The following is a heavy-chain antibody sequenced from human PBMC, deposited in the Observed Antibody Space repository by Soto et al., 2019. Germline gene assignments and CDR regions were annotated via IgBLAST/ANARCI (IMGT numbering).Heavy chain of an antibody. CDR1: GFTFDNYA. CDR2: ISGSGDRT. Sequence: EVQLLESGGGLVQPGGSLRISCTASGFTFDNYAMAWVRQAPGKGLEWVAGISGSGDRTNYVDSVKGRFTISRDTSKNRLYLQMKSLRAEDTALYYCAKDYGVRGIMTNLFDSGGQGTLVAVSS. V-gene: IGHV3-23*01. J-gene: IGHJ5*01. CDR3: AKDYGVRGIMTNLFDS. D-gene: IGHD3-10*01.